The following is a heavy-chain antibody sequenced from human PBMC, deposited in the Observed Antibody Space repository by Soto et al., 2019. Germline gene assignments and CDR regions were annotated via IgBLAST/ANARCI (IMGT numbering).Heavy chain of an antibody. D-gene: IGHD6-13*01. V-gene: IGHV3-33*01. CDR1: GFTFRSYG. CDR2: IWYDGSNK. CDR3: AREAAADQTYYYYGRDV. Sequence: PGGSLRLSGAASGFTFRSYGMHWVRQAPGKGLEWVAVIWYDGSNKYYADSVKGRFTISRDNSKNTRYLQINSLRAEDTAVYYCAREAAADQTYYYYGRDVWGQGTTVTVSS. J-gene: IGHJ6*02.